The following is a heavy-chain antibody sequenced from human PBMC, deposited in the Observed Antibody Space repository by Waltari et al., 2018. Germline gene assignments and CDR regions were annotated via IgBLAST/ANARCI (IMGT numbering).Heavy chain of an antibody. CDR2: IIPSFGTP. Sequence: QVHLVQSGAEVKKPGSSVKVSCKASGGTFGSYSVAWVRQAAGQGLEWLGGIIPSFGTPQYAQNFQGRVTLTADAATTTAYLELSGLTSEDTAIYYCARRNLGFAFDVWGQGTLVIVSS. CDR1: GGTFGSYS. J-gene: IGHJ3*01. D-gene: IGHD1-26*01. CDR3: ARRNLGFAFDV. V-gene: IGHV1-69*12.